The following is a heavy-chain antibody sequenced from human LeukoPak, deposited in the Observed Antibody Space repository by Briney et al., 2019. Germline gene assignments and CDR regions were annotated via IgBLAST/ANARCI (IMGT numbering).Heavy chain of an antibody. CDR2: ISGSGGST. V-gene: IGHV3-23*01. J-gene: IGHJ5*02. CDR3: AKDKYSSSSGWFDP. CDR1: GFTFSSYA. D-gene: IGHD6-6*01. Sequence: PGGSVRLSCAASGFTFSSYAMSWVRQAPGKGLEWVSAISGSGGSTYYADSVKGRFTISRDNSKNTLYLQMNSLRAEDTAVYYCAKDKYSSSSGWFDPWGQGTLVTVSS.